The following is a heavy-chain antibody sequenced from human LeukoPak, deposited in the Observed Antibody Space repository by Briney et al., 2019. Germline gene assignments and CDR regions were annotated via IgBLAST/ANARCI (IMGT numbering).Heavy chain of an antibody. CDR2: ISYDGSNK. D-gene: IGHD4-23*01. Sequence: HTGRSLRLSCAASGFTFSSYAMHWVRQAPGKGLEWVAVISYDGSNKYYADSVKGRFTISRDNSKNTLYLQMNSLRAEDTAVYYCAKGDYGGNSGDFDYWGQGTLVTVSS. J-gene: IGHJ4*02. CDR1: GFTFSSYA. V-gene: IGHV3-30-3*01. CDR3: AKGDYGGNSGDFDY.